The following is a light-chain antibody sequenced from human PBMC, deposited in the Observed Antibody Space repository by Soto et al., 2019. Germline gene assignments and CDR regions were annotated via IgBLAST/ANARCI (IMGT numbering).Light chain of an antibody. CDR2: DAS. J-gene: IGKJ5*01. Sequence: EIVLTQSPATLSLSPGERATLSCRASQSVSRYLAWYQQKPGQTPRLLIYDASNRAAGIPARFSGSGSGTDFTLTINSLQAEDCAVYYCQQYYNWTRTFGQGTRLEIK. CDR3: QQYYNWTRT. V-gene: IGKV3-11*01. CDR1: QSVSRY.